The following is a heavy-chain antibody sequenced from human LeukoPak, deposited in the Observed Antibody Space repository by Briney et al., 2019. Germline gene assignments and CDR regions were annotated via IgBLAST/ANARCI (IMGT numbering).Heavy chain of an antibody. CDR1: GFTFSSYC. V-gene: IGHV3-7*03. CDR2: IKPDGSEK. Sequence: PGGSLRLSCAASGFTFSSYCMSWVRQAPDKGLERLANIKPDGSEKYHVDSVKGRFTVSRDNAKNSLYLQMNSLRAEDTAVYYCAREGAIYDFWSGSKTTRYNWFDPWGQGTLVTVSS. J-gene: IGHJ5*02. D-gene: IGHD3-3*01. CDR3: AREGAIYDFWSGSKTTRYNWFDP.